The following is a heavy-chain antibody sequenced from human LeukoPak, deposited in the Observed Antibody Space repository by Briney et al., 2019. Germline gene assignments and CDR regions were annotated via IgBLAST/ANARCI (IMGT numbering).Heavy chain of an antibody. J-gene: IGHJ4*02. Sequence: ASVKVSCKVSGYTLTELSMHWVRQAPGKGLEWMGGFDPEDGETIYAQKFQGRVTMTEDTSTDTAYMGLSSLRSEDTAVYYCATDRYFDWPPGYWGQGTLVTVSS. CDR3: ATDRYFDWPPGY. CDR2: FDPEDGET. CDR1: GYTLTELS. V-gene: IGHV1-24*01. D-gene: IGHD3-9*01.